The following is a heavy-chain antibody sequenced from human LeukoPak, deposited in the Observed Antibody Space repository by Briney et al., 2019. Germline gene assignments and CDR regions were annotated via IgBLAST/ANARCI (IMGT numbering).Heavy chain of an antibody. Sequence: PSETLSLTCTVSGGSINNYYWSWIRQPPGKGLEWIGEINHSGSTNYNPSLKSRVTISVDTSKNQFSLKLSSVTAADTAVYYCARVYCSGGSCEGGYFDYWGQGTLVTVSS. CDR3: ARVYCSGGSCEGGYFDY. CDR2: INHSGST. D-gene: IGHD2-15*01. V-gene: IGHV4-34*01. CDR1: GGSINNYY. J-gene: IGHJ4*02.